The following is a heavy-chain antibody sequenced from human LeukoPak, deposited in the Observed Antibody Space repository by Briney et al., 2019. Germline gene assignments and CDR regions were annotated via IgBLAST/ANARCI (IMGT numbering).Heavy chain of an antibody. CDR2: ISGSGGST. V-gene: IGHV3-23*01. J-gene: IGHJ4*02. CDR3: AKSERGINTRFDY. CDR1: GVTFSSYA. D-gene: IGHD1-26*01. Sequence: GGSLRLPCAASGVTFSSYAMSWVRQTPGKGLEWVSVISGSGGSTYYADSVKGRFTISRDNSMNTLYLQMNSLRAEDTAVYYCAKSERGINTRFDYWGQGTLVTVSS.